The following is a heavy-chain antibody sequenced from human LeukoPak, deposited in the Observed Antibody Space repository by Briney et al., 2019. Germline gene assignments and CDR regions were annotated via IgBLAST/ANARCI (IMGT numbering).Heavy chain of an antibody. CDR2: IIPIFGTA. CDR3: ARGPTSGVRYFDY. Sequence: ASVKVSCKASGGTFSSYAISWVRQAPGQGLEWMGGIIPIFGTANYAQKFQGRVTITADKSTSTAYMELSSLRSEDTAVYYCARGPTSGVRYFDYWGQGTLVTVSS. V-gene: IGHV1-69*06. CDR1: GGTFSSYA. D-gene: IGHD3-9*01. J-gene: IGHJ4*02.